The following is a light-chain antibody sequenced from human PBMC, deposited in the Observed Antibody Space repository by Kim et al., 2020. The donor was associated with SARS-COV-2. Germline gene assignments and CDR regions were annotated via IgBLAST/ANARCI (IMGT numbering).Light chain of an antibody. CDR3: QQYGGAPRT. J-gene: IGKJ1*01. CDR1: QSLSSAY. Sequence: SPRDRATLACRASQSLSSAYIAWYQQKPGQAPRLLVFGASGRATGIPDRFSGSGSGTDFTLSISRLEPEDIAVYYCQQYGGAPRTFGQGTKVEI. V-gene: IGKV3-20*01. CDR2: GAS.